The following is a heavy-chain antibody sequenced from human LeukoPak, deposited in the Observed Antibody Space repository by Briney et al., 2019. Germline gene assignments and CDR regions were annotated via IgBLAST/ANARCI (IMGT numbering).Heavy chain of an antibody. CDR2: ISTYGAST. D-gene: IGHD5-18*01. V-gene: IGHV3-64D*06. CDR3: VKEIYSYDEYYYFCAMDV. Sequence: PGGSLRLSCSASGFTFSTYAMHWVRQAPGKGLECVSTISTYGASTYYADSVKGRFTISRDNSKNTLYLQMSSLRAEDTAIYYCVKEIYSYDEYYYFCAMDVWGQGTTVTVSS. J-gene: IGHJ6*02. CDR1: GFTFSTYA.